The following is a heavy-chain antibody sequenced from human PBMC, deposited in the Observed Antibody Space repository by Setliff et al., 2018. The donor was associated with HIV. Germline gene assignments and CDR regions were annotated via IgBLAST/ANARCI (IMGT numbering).Heavy chain of an antibody. Sequence: SETLSLTCDVSGDSINSDRWWSWVRQPPGEGLEWIDQSHHSGTTNYHPSLSSLVTTSIDKAKKQFSLTLTSVTAADTAVYYCRSFPCADPPFPPYWGQGMLVTVSS. CDR1: GDSINSDRW. CDR2: SHHSGTT. V-gene: IGHV4-4*02. CDR3: RSFPCADPPFPPY. J-gene: IGHJ4*02.